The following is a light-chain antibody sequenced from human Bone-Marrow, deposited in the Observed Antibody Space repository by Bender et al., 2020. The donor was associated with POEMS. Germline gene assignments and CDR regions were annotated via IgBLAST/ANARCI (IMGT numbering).Light chain of an antibody. CDR1: SADVGTYNL. CDR3: SSWDDSLSGWV. Sequence: QSALTQPASVSGSPGQSITISCTGSSADVGTYNLISWYQHHPGKAPKLIIFEGSQRPSGVPARFSGSKSGTSASLAISDIQSEDEGDYYCSSWDDSLSGWVFGGGTKLTVL. J-gene: IGLJ3*02. V-gene: IGLV2-23*01. CDR2: EGS.